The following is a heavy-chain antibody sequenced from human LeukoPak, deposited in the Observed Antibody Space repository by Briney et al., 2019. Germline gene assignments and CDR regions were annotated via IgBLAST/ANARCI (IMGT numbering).Heavy chain of an antibody. V-gene: IGHV3-23*01. CDR3: ARDIVVVPAAPENLEFDP. CDR2: ISGSGGST. J-gene: IGHJ5*02. D-gene: IGHD2-2*01. CDR1: GFTFSSYA. Sequence: GGSLRLSCAASGFTFSSYAMSWVRQAPGKGLEWVSAISGSGGSTYYADSVKGRFTISRDNAKNSLYLQMNSLRAEDTAVYYCARDIVVVPAAPENLEFDPWGQGTLVTVSS.